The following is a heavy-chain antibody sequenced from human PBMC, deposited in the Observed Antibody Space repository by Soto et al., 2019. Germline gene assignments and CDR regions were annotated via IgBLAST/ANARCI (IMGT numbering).Heavy chain of an antibody. D-gene: IGHD4-17*01. V-gene: IGHV4-59*01. Sequence: TSETLSLTCTVSGGSISSYYWSWIRQPPGKGLEWIGYIYYSGSTNYNPSLKSRVTISVDTSKNQFSLKLSSVTAADTAVYYCARDRYGDYPDYWGQGTLVTVSS. CDR2: IYYSGST. CDR3: ARDRYGDYPDY. J-gene: IGHJ4*02. CDR1: GGSISSYY.